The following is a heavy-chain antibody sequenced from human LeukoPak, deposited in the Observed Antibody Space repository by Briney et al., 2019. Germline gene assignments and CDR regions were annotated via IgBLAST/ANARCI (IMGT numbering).Heavy chain of an antibody. CDR3: ARDHYYDSNGYGFCCMDV. D-gene: IGHD3-22*01. J-gene: IGHJ6*03. CDR2: IYVGGGPT. V-gene: IGHV3-53*05. CDR1: GLTVSNNY. Sequence: PGGSLRLSCAASGLTVSNNYMSWVRQAPGKGLEWVSVIYVGGGPTYYADSVRGRFTISRDNSKNTVYLQMNSLRPEDTAVYYCARDHYYDSNGYGFCCMDVWGKGTTVTVSS.